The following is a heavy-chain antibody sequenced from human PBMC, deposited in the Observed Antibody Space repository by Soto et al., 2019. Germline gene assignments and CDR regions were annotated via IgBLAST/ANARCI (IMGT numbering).Heavy chain of an antibody. V-gene: IGHV1-69*06. J-gene: IGHJ6*02. Sequence: QVQLVQSGAEAGKPGSSVKVSCRASGGIFSSFTISWVRQAPGQGLEWLGGIIPIFETPTYSQKFQDRVTITADKSTNTVYMELSGLRSEDTAVYYCATHRATTMARGAMKHYYYVMDVWGQGTTVTVSS. CDR3: ATHRATTMARGAMKHYYYVMDV. CDR1: GGIFSSFT. D-gene: IGHD3-10*01. CDR2: IIPIFETP.